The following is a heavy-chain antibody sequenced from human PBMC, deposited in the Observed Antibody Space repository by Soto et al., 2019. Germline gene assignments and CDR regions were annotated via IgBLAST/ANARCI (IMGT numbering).Heavy chain of an antibody. CDR2: LSGSAATT. Sequence: EVQLLESGGGLVQPGGSLRLSCAASGFTFSSYAMSWVRQAPGKGLEWVSALSGSAATTFYADSVKGRFTVSRDNSKNTLYLQMNSLRAEDTAVYYCARGPRYCSGYSCDYYMDVWGKGTTVTVSS. D-gene: IGHD2-15*01. CDR3: ARGPRYCSGYSCDYYMDV. V-gene: IGHV3-23*01. J-gene: IGHJ6*03. CDR1: GFTFSSYA.